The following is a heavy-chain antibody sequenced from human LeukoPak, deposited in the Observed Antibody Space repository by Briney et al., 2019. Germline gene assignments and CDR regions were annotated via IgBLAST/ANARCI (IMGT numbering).Heavy chain of an antibody. Sequence: GGSLRLSCAASGFTFSSYWMHWVRQAPGKGLVWVSRINSDGSSTSYADSVKGRFTISRDNAKNTLYLQMNSLRAEDTAVYYCARVQSRLSWFDPWGQGTLVTVSS. J-gene: IGHJ5*02. V-gene: IGHV3-74*01. CDR2: INSDGSST. CDR3: ARVQSRLSWFDP. CDR1: GFTFSSYW.